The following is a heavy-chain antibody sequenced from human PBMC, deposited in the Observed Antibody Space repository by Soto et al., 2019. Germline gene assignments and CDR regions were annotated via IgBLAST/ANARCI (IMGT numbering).Heavy chain of an antibody. CDR3: VRVGYSGYVVDY. Sequence: ASVKVSCKASGYTFTSYDINWVRQATGQGLEWMGWMNPNSGNTGYAQKFQGRVTMTRNTSISTAYMELSSLRSEDTAVYYCVRVGYSGYVVDYWGQGTLVTVSS. CDR1: GYTFTSYD. D-gene: IGHD5-12*01. CDR2: MNPNSGNT. V-gene: IGHV1-8*01. J-gene: IGHJ4*02.